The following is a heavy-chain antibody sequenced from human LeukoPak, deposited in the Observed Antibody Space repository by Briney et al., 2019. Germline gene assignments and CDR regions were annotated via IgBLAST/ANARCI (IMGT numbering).Heavy chain of an antibody. J-gene: IGHJ5*02. CDR2: IYYSEST. CDR1: GGSISSSSYY. CDR3: ARVSGDDFWSGYPPNWFDP. V-gene: IGHV4-39*07. D-gene: IGHD3-3*01. Sequence: SETLSLTCTVSGGSISSSSYYWSWIRQPPGKGLEWIGSIYYSESTYYNPSLKSPVTISVDTSKNQFSLKLSSVTAADRAVYYCARVSGDDFWSGYPPNWFDPWGQGTLVTVSS.